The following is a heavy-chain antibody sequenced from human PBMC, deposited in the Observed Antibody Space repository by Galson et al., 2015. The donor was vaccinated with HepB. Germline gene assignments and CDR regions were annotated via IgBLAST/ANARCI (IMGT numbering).Heavy chain of an antibody. CDR3: ARSNFDTFTGPYYAMDV. V-gene: IGHV5-51*01. J-gene: IGHJ6*02. CDR2: IYPGDSDS. D-gene: IGHD3-9*01. CDR1: GYRFISYW. Sequence: QSGAEVKKPGESPKISCKGSGYRFISYWIAWVRQTPGKGLEWMGVIYPGDSDSKYSPSLQGHITISVDKSISTAYLQWSSLKASDTAIYYCARSNFDTFTGPYYAMDVWGQGTTVTV.